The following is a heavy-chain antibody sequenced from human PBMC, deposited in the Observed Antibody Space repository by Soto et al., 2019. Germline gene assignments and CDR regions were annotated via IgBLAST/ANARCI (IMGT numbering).Heavy chain of an antibody. CDR1: GYTFTSYY. D-gene: IGHD3-22*01. J-gene: IGHJ4*02. Sequence: ASVKVSCKASGYTFTSYYMHWVRQSPGQGLEWMGIINPSGGSTSYAQKFQGRVTMTRDTSTSTVYMELSSLRSEDTAVYYCGRDLNYYDSSGLFDYWGQGTLVTVSS. CDR3: GRDLNYYDSSGLFDY. CDR2: INPSGGST. V-gene: IGHV1-46*01.